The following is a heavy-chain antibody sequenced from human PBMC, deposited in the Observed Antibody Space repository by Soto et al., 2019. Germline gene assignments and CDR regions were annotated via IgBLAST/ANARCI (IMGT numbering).Heavy chain of an antibody. V-gene: IGHV3-53*01. J-gene: IGHJ3*02. Sequence: GGSLRLSCAASGFTVSSNYMSWVHQAPGKGLEWVSVIYSGGSTYYADSVKGRFTISRDNSKNTLYLQMNSLRAEDTAVYYCARVRQWLSEHDAVDIWGQGTMVTVSS. CDR3: ARVRQWLSEHDAVDI. D-gene: IGHD6-19*01. CDR2: IYSGGST. CDR1: GFTVSSNY.